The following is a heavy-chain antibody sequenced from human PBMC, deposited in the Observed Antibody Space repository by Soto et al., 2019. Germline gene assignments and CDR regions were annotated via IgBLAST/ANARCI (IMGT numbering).Heavy chain of an antibody. V-gene: IGHV5-51*03. D-gene: IGHD4-4*01. CDR3: GATVISPYYYYGMDV. CDR2: IYPGDSDT. CDR1: GYSFTSYW. J-gene: IGHJ6*02. Sequence: PGESLKISCKGSGYSFTSYWIVWVRQMPGKGLEWMGIIYPGDSDTRYSPSFQGQVTISADKSISTAYLQWSSLKASDTAMYYCGATVISPYYYYGMDVWGQGTTVTVSS.